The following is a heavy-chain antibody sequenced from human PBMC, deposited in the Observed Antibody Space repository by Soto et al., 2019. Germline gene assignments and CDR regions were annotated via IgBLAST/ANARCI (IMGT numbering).Heavy chain of an antibody. V-gene: IGHV3-23*01. J-gene: IGHJ6*02. D-gene: IGHD1-1*01. CDR3: AKDGNWIDNSGGMDV. Sequence: EVQLLESGGGLVQPGGSLRLSCAASGFTFSNYAMSWVRQAPGKGLEWVSAISGSGGSTYYADSVKGRFTISRDNSKNTLYLQMNSLIAEDTAVYYCAKDGNWIDNSGGMDVWGQGTTVTVSS. CDR1: GFTFSNYA. CDR2: ISGSGGST.